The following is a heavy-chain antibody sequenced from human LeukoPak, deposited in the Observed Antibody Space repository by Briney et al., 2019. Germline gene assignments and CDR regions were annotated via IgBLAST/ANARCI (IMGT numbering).Heavy chain of an antibody. CDR1: GYTFTGYY. V-gene: IGHV1-2*02. CDR2: INPNSGGT. Sequence: ASVKVSCKASGYTFTGYYMHWVRQAPGQGLEWMGWINPNSGGTNYAQKFQGRVTMTRDTSISTAYMELSRLRSDDTAVYYCARVLNKLLWFGPRGYWGQGTLVTVSS. D-gene: IGHD3-10*01. CDR3: ARVLNKLLWFGPRGY. J-gene: IGHJ4*02.